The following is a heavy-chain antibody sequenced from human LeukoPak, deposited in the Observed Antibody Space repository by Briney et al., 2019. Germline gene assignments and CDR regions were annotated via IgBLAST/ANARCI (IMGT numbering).Heavy chain of an antibody. CDR3: ARDRLGDYDHSGYYDK. CDR2: ICDSGRTI. CDR1: GFTFSDYY. J-gene: IGHJ4*02. D-gene: IGHD3-22*01. V-gene: IGHV3-11*01. Sequence: GGSLRLSCAASGFTFSDYYMSRIRQAPGKGLEWVSYICDSGRTIYYADSVKGRFTISRDNAKNSVYLQMNNLGAEDTAVYYCARDRLGDYDHSGYYDKWGQGTLVTVSS.